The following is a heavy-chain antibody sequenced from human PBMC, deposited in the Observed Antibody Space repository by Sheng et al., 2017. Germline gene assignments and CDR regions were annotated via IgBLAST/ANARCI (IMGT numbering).Heavy chain of an antibody. Sequence: QVQLQESGPGLVKPSETLSLTCTVSGGSISSYYWSWIRQPPGKGLEWIGYIYYSGSTNYNPSLKSRVTISVDTSKNQFSLKLSSVTAADTAVYYCARDHYDFWSGIMDHNWFDPWGQGTLVTVSS. J-gene: IGHJ5*02. CDR2: IYYSGST. V-gene: IGHV4-59*01. D-gene: IGHD3-3*01. CDR1: GGSISSYY. CDR3: ARDHYDFWSGIMDHNWFDP.